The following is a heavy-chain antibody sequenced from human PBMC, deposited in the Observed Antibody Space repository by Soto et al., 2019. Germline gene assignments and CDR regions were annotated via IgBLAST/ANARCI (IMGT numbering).Heavy chain of an antibody. CDR2: MSGSGASI. CDR1: QFTFNIDA. Sequence: EVQLLESGGGLVQSGESLTLSCVASQFTFNIDAMTWVRQAPGKRLEWVSSMSGSGASIYYADSVKGRFTISRDKYKKTLYLQMNSLRAADTAVYWCARDNWNGAYYGLDVWGQGTTVTVS. CDR3: ARDNWNGAYYGLDV. D-gene: IGHD1-20*01. V-gene: IGHV3-23*01. J-gene: IGHJ6*02.